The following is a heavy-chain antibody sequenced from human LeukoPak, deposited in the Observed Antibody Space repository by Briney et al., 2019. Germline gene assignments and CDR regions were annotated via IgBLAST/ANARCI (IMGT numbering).Heavy chain of an antibody. CDR3: TVLGYCSGGSCYSPGTSPIH. V-gene: IGHV3-73*01. J-gene: IGHJ4*02. Sequence: GGSLRLSCAASGFTFSGSAMHWVRQASGKGLEWVGRIRSKANSYATAYDASVKGRFTISRDDSKNTAYLQMNSLKTEDTAVYYCTVLGYCSGGSCYSPGTSPIHWGQGTLVTVSS. D-gene: IGHD2-15*01. CDR1: GFTFSGSA. CDR2: IRSKANSYAT.